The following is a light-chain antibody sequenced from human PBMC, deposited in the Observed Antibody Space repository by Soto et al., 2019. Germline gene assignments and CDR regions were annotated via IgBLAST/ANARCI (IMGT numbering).Light chain of an antibody. CDR1: QSVSSY. Sequence: EIVLTQSPATLSLSPGERATLSCRASQSVSSYLAWYQQKPGQAPWLLIYDASNRATGIPARFSGSGSGTNFTLTISSLEPEDFAVYYCQQRSNWPRFTFGPGTKVDNK. CDR2: DAS. CDR3: QQRSNWPRFT. J-gene: IGKJ3*01. V-gene: IGKV3-11*01.